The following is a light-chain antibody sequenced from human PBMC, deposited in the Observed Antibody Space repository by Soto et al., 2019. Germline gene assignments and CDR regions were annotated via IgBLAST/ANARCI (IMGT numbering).Light chain of an antibody. CDR2: GAS. J-gene: IGKJ5*01. CDR1: QSVRSTS. CDR3: QHYGSSLPIT. V-gene: IGKV3-20*01. Sequence: DIVLTQSPGTLSLSPGERATLSCRASQSVRSTSLARYQQKPGQAPRILIYGASSRATGIPDRFSGGGSGTDFTLTISRLEPEDFAVYYCQHYGSSLPITFGQGTRWRLN.